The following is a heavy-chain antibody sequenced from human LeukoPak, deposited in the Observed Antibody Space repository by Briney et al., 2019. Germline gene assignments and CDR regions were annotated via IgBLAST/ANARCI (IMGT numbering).Heavy chain of an antibody. V-gene: IGHV4-34*01. CDR3: AKRPNSKNGGVHNFPFGLGG. D-gene: IGHD2-8*01. Sequence: PSETLSPTCSVYGGSFTDYFWTWIRQSPGKGLEWIGEINDYTGDTKYNPSLNSRVSISLEKSKNQFSLELRSVTAADTAVYYWAKRPNSKNGGVHNFPFGLGGRGQGTTVAVSS. CDR2: INDYTGDT. CDR1: GGSFTDYF. J-gene: IGHJ6*02.